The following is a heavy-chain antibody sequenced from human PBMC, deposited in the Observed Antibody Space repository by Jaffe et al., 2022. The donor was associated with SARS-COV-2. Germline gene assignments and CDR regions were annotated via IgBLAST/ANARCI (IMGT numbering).Heavy chain of an antibody. D-gene: IGHD3-16*01. CDR2: ISPDGSST. Sequence: EVQLVESGGGLIQPGGSLRLSCAASGLTFSGYWMNWVRQAPGKGLVWVSRISPDGSSTSYADSVKGRFTISRDNARNTLYLQMNSLRVEDTAVYYCALLGGITVRITDQEGFDIWGQGTMVTASS. V-gene: IGHV3-74*01. CDR3: ALLGGITVRITDQEGFDI. CDR1: GLTFSGYW. J-gene: IGHJ3*02.